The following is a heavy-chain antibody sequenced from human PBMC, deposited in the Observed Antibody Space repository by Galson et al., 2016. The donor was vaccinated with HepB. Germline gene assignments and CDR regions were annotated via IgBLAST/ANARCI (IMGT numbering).Heavy chain of an antibody. CDR1: EFPFSICT. CDR3: ARDTATRGYLDY. D-gene: IGHD1-1*01. CDR2: ISYDGNNK. J-gene: IGHJ4*02. Sequence: SLRLSCAASEFPFSICTMHWVRQTPGKGLEWVALISYDGNNKYYADSVKGRFTISRDNSKNTLYLQMNSLRAEDTAVYYCARDTATRGYLDYWGQGSLVTVSS. V-gene: IGHV3-30-3*01.